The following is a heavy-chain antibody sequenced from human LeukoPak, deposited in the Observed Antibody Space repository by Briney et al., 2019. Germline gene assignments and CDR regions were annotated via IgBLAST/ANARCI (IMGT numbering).Heavy chain of an antibody. D-gene: IGHD6-13*01. V-gene: IGHV3-33*01. CDR1: GFTFSSYG. CDR2: IWYDGSNK. CDR3: ARDGSGIAAAGTDY. J-gene: IGHJ4*02. Sequence: PGGSLRLSCAASGFTFSSYGMHWVRQAPGKGLEWVAVIWYDGSNKYYADSVKGRFTISRDNSKNTLYLQMNSLRAEDTAVYYCARDGSGIAAAGTDYWGQGTLVTVSS.